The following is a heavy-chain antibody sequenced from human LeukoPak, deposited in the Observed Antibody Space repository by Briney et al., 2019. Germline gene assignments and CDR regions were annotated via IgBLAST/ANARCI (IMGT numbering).Heavy chain of an antibody. Sequence: PGGALRLSCLTSGFTFVNASMSWVRQALGKGLEWVGLMKSKPEGGTTFYAAPVKDRFSISRDDSRNTLYLQMNSLTIGDTGVYYCTTGNPWGQGTLVTVSS. J-gene: IGHJ5*02. CDR2: MKSKPEGGTT. CDR1: GFTFVNAS. V-gene: IGHV3-15*01. CDR3: TTGNP.